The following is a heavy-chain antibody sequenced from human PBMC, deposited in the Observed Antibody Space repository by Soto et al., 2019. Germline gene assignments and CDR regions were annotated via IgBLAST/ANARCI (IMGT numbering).Heavy chain of an antibody. CDR1: GGSFSGYY. Sequence: SETLSLTCAVYGGSFSGYYWSWIRQPPWKGLEWIGEINHSGSTNYNPSLKSRVTISVDTSKNQFSLKLSSVTAADTAVYYCARVSKTYYYGSGSIRGAFDIWGQGTMVT. D-gene: IGHD3-10*01. CDR2: INHSGST. CDR3: ARVSKTYYYGSGSIRGAFDI. J-gene: IGHJ3*02. V-gene: IGHV4-34*01.